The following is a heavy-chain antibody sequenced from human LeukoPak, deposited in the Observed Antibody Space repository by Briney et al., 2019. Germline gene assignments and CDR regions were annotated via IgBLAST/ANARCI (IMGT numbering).Heavy chain of an antibody. CDR2: INHSGST. Sequence: SETLSLTCAVYGGSFSGYYWSWIRQPPGKGLEWIGEINHSGSTNYNPSLKSRVTISVDTSKNQFSLKLSSVTAAGTAVYYCAGSLYYDFWSGYSGSDRFDYWGQGTLVTVSS. CDR3: AGSLYYDFWSGYSGSDRFDY. J-gene: IGHJ4*02. V-gene: IGHV4-34*01. D-gene: IGHD3-3*01. CDR1: GGSFSGYY.